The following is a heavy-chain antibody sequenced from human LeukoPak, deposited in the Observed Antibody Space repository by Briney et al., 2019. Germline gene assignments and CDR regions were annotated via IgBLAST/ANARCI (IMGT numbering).Heavy chain of an antibody. CDR1: GYTFTGYY. Sequence: ASVKVSCKASGYTFTGYYMHWVRQAPGQGLEWMGWINPNSGGTNYAQKFQGRVTMTRDTSISTAYMELSRLRSDDTAVYYCARALQYYHDTTDALDYWGQGTLVTVSS. CDR3: ARALQYYHDTTDALDY. D-gene: IGHD3-22*01. CDR2: INPNSGGT. V-gene: IGHV1-2*02. J-gene: IGHJ4*02.